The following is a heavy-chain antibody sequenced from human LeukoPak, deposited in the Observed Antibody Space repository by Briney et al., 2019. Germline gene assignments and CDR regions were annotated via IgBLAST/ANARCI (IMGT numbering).Heavy chain of an antibody. CDR2: IKQDGSEK. CDR3: ASHDYGDHGATLDY. V-gene: IGHV3-7*01. D-gene: IGHD4-17*01. CDR1: GFTFSRYW. Sequence: GGSLRLSCAASGFTFSRYWMSWVRQAPGKGLEWVANIKQDGSEKYYVDSVMGRFTISRNNAKNSLYLQMNSLRVEDTAVYYCASHDYGDHGATLDYWGQGTLVTVSS. J-gene: IGHJ4*02.